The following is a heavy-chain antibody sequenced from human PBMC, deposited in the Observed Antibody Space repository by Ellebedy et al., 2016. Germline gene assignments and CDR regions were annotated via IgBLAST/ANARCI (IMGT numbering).Heavy chain of an antibody. Sequence: GESLKISCAASGFTFSTYSMSWVRQAPGKGLEWVGRIRSKSDGATTDYAAPVKGRFTISRDDSKTTVYLQMNSLKIEDTAVYHCTSGIGTIDWWGQGTLVTVSS. V-gene: IGHV3-15*01. CDR3: TSGIGTIDW. CDR2: IRSKSDGATT. D-gene: IGHD2-2*01. J-gene: IGHJ4*02. CDR1: GFTFSTYS.